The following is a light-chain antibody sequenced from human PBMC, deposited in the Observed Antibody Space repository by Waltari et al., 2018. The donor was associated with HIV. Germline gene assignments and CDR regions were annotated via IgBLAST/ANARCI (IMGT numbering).Light chain of an antibody. CDR1: SSDVGGYNF. CDR3: SSYTSTTTYV. Sequence: QSALTQPASVSGSPGQSVTISCTGTSSDVGGYNFVSWYQHHPGKAPKLIIYEVTNRPSGVSGRFSASKSANTASLTISGLQAEDEADYYCSSYTSTTTYVFGTGTKVTVL. V-gene: IGLV2-14*01. J-gene: IGLJ1*01. CDR2: EVT.